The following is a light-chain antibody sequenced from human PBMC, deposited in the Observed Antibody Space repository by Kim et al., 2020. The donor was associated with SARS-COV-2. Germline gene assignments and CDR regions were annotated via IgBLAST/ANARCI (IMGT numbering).Light chain of an antibody. Sequence: VLTQSPVTLSLSPGERATLSCRASQSVSSNDLAWYQQKPGQAPRLLIYATSSRATGIPDRFSGRGSGTEFTFTISKLQPEDVAVFYCQQYSGSLTFGGGTKVDIK. CDR3: QQYSGSLT. CDR2: ATS. V-gene: IGKV3-20*01. J-gene: IGKJ4*01. CDR1: QSVSSND.